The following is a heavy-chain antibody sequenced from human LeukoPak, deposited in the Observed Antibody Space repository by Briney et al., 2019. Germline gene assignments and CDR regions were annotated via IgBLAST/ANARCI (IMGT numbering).Heavy chain of an antibody. V-gene: IGHV4-4*02. CDR2: IYHSGST. CDR1: GGSISSSNW. CDR3: AKSDSSSSASD. D-gene: IGHD6-6*01. J-gene: IGHJ4*02. Sequence: SGTLSLTCAVSGGSISSSNWWSWVRQPPGKGLEWIGEIYHSGSTNYNPSLKSRVTISVDTSKNQFSLKLSSVTAADTAVYYCAKSDSSSSASDWGQGTLVTVSS.